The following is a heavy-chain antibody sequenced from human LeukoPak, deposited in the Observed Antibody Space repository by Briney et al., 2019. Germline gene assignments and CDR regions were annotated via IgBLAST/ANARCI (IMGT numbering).Heavy chain of an antibody. CDR1: GGSISSYY. J-gene: IGHJ6*03. CDR2: IYYSGST. D-gene: IGHD6-13*01. Sequence: SETLSLTCTVSGGSISSYYWSWIRQPPGKGLEWIGYIYYSGSTNYNPSLKSRVTISVDTSKNQFSLKLSSVTAADTAVYYCARGIAAAGNYYYYYMDVWGKGTTVTVSS. CDR3: ARGIAAAGNYYYYYMDV. V-gene: IGHV4-59*12.